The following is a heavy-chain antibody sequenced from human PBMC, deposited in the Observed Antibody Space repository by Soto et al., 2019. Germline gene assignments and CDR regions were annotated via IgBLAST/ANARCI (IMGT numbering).Heavy chain of an antibody. CDR2: ISYDGSNK. V-gene: IGHV3-30*18. CDR3: TKDLAYYLDY. Sequence: QVQLVESGGGVVQPGRSLRLSCAASGFTFSTYGMHWVRQAPGKGLDWVAFISYDGSNKYYADSVKGRFTISRDNSKNTLDLQMNSLRDEDTAVYYCTKDLAYYLDYWGQGTLVTVSS. CDR1: GFTFSTYG. J-gene: IGHJ4*02.